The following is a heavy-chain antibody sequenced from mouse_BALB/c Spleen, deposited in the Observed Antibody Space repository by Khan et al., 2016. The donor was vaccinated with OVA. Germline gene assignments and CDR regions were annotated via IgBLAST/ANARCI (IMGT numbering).Heavy chain of an antibody. J-gene: IGHJ3*01. Sequence: EVQLQESGPSLVKPSQTLSLTCSVTGDSITSGYWCWIRKFPGNKLEYMGYILYSGSTYFNPSLKRRISITRHTSQNLYYLPLNSVTNEDTASSFCATSTYWSAVTYCDQGPLVTVSA. CDR2: ILYSGST. CDR1: GDSITSGY. V-gene: IGHV3-8*02. CDR3: ATSTYWSAVTY.